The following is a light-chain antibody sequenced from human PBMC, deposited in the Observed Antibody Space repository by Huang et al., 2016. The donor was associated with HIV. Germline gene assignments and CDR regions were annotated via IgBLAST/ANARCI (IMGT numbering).Light chain of an antibody. CDR1: QRVSSN. J-gene: IGKJ1*01. CDR2: GAS. V-gene: IGKV3-15*01. CDR3: QQYNNWPWT. Sequence: ELVLTNSQGTRTVSPGERATLSCRASQRVSSNLAWYQQKPGQAPRLLIYGASTRATGIPARFSGSESATEFTLTINSLQSEEFAVYHCQQYNNWPWTFGQGTKVEIK.